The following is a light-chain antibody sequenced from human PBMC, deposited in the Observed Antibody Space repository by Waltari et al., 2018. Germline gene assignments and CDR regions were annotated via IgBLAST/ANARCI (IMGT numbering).Light chain of an antibody. J-gene: IGKJ4*01. Sequence: DIQLTQSPSFLSASVGDRVTITCRASQCIGSYLAWYQQKPGKAPTLLIYAASTLQSGVPSRFSGSYSGTEFTLTISSLQPEDFASYFCQQLHSYPRTFGGGTKMEI. CDR3: QQLHSYPRT. V-gene: IGKV1-9*01. CDR2: AAS. CDR1: QCIGSY.